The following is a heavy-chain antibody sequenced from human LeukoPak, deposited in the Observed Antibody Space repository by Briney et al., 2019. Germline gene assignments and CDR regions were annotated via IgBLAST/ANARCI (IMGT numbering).Heavy chain of an antibody. CDR3: ASGKYGLRSWFDP. CDR2: IIPIFGTA. Sequence: SVSVSCKASGGTFNRYAVTWVRQAPGQGLEWLGGIIPIFGTANYAQKFQGRVTITTDESTNTAYMELTSLTSEDTAVYYCASGKYGLRSWFDPWGQGTLVTVST. CDR1: GGTFNRYA. J-gene: IGHJ5*02. V-gene: IGHV1-69*05. D-gene: IGHD4-17*01.